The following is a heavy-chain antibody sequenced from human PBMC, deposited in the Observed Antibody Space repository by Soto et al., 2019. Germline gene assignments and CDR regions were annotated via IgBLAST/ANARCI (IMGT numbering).Heavy chain of an antibody. D-gene: IGHD3-16*01. Sequence: PGGSLRLSCAASGFTFSNAWMSWVRQAPGKGLEWVGRIKSKTDGGTTDYAAPVKGRFTISRDDSKNTLYLQMNSLKTEDTAVYYCPTDVFGGVYPRLGVFDIWGKGTMVPVSS. CDR1: GFTFSNAW. V-gene: IGHV3-15*01. CDR2: IKSKTDGGTT. J-gene: IGHJ3*02. CDR3: PTDVFGGVYPRLGVFDI.